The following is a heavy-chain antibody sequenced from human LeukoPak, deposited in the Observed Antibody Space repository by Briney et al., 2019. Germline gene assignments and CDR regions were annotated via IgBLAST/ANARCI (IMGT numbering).Heavy chain of an antibody. Sequence: ASVKVSCKASGYTFTGYYMHWVRQAPGQGLEWMGWISAYNGNTNYAQKLQGRVTMTTDTSTSTAYMELRSLRSDDTAVYYCARGHYYDSSGYYVQHWGQGTLVTVS. CDR1: GYTFTGYY. J-gene: IGHJ1*01. D-gene: IGHD3-22*01. CDR3: ARGHYYDSSGYYVQH. CDR2: ISAYNGNT. V-gene: IGHV1-18*04.